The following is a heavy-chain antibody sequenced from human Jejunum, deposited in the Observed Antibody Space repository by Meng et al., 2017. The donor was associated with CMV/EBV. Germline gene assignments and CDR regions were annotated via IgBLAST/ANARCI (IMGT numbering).Heavy chain of an antibody. Sequence: FDDYTMDWVRQLPGKGLEWVSLISWDGGRAYYAESVKGRFTISRDNNKNSLYLQMNSLRTEDTALYYCVKDRGAVTGNYYYYAMDVWGQGTTVTVSS. V-gene: IGHV3-43*01. J-gene: IGHJ6*02. CDR2: ISWDGGRA. D-gene: IGHD3-16*01. CDR3: VKDRGAVTGNYYYYAMDV. CDR1: FDDYT.